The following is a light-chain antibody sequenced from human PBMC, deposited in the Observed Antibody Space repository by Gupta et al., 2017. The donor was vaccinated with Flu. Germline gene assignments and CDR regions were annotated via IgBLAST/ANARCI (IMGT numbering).Light chain of an antibody. V-gene: IGKV3D-20*01. CDR3: QQYVGSPPWT. Sequence: EVALTQSPATVSMSLGERATFSCGASQSINSNLLAGYPQKPGLAPRVLINDAYNKTGGTPDRFSSSGSGTDFTLTISRLVHEDSAVYYCQQYVGSPPWTFGQGTKLEI. CDR1: QSINSNL. J-gene: IGKJ2*02. CDR2: DAY.